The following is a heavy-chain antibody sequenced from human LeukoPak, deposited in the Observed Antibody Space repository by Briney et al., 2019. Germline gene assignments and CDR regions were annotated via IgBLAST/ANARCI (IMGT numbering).Heavy chain of an antibody. J-gene: IGHJ4*02. CDR1: GYTFTGYY. V-gene: IGHV1-2*06. D-gene: IGHD4-17*01. CDR3: ARDGDYGDYDPNFVY. CDR2: INPNSGGT. Sequence: GASVKVSCKASGYTFTGYYMHWVRQAPGQGLEWMGRINPNSGGTNYAQKFQGRVTMTRDTSISTAYMELSRLRSDDTAVYYCARDGDYGDYDPNFVYWGQGTLVTVSS.